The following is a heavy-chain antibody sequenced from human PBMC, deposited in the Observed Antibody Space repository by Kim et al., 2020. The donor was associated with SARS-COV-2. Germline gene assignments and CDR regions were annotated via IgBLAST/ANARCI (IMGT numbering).Heavy chain of an antibody. V-gene: IGHV4-34*01. J-gene: IGHJ6*03. CDR1: GGSFSGYY. CDR2: INHSGST. Sequence: SETLSLTCAVYGGSFSGYYWSWIRQPPGKGLEWIGEINHSGSTNYNPSLKSQVTISVDTSKNQFSLKLSSVTAADTAVYYCAREGANDFWSGYYTRRDYYYYMDVWGKGTTVTVSS. D-gene: IGHD3-3*01. CDR3: AREGANDFWSGYYTRRDYYYYMDV.